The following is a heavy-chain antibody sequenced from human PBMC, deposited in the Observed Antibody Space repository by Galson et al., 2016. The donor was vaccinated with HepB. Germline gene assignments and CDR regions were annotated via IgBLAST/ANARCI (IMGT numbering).Heavy chain of an antibody. J-gene: IGHJ4*02. D-gene: IGHD2-21*02. CDR1: GFTFSSHS. Sequence: SLRLSCAASGFTFSSHSMTWVRQAPGKGLEWVSIISHSGSATYYADSVKGRFTISRDNSKSTLYLQMNSLRVDDTAMYYCASTYYCGGDCRAYDYGGQGTLVTVSS. CDR2: ISHSGSAT. V-gene: IGHV3-23*01. CDR3: ASTYYCGGDCRAYDY.